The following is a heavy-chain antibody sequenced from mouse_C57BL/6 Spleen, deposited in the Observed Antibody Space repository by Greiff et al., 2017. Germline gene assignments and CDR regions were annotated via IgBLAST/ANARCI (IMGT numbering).Heavy chain of an antibody. V-gene: IGHV1-18*01. D-gene: IGHD2-4*01. J-gene: IGHJ3*01. CDR2: INPNNGGT. CDR1: GYTFTDYN. CDR3: SRSHDYPLFAY. Sequence: VQLQQSGPELVKPGASVKIPCKASGYTFTDYNMDWVKQSHGKSLEWIGDINPNNGGTIYNQKFKGKATLTVDKSSSTAYMELRSLTSEDTAVYYCSRSHDYPLFAYWGQGTLVTVSA.